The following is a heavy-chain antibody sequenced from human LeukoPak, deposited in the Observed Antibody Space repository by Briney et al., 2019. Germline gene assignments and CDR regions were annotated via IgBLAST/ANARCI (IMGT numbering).Heavy chain of an antibody. CDR3: ARSVEPGTITGYFDY. Sequence: SVKVSCKASGGTFSSYAISWVRQAPGQGLEWMGGIIPIFGTANYAQKFQGRVTITADESTSTAYMELSSLRSEDTAVYYCARSVEPGTITGYFDYWGQGTLVTVSS. J-gene: IGHJ4*02. CDR1: GGTFSSYA. CDR2: IIPIFGTA. D-gene: IGHD5-24*01. V-gene: IGHV1-69*13.